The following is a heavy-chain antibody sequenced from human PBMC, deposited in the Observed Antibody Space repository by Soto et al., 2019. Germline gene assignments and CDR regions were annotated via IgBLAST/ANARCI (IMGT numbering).Heavy chain of an antibody. D-gene: IGHD2-8*01. V-gene: IGHV3-9*01. CDR2: ISWNSGSI. CDR3: AEDKWYIKTCSHED. J-gene: IGHJ4*02. CDR1: GFTFDGYA. Sequence: LSCAAYGFTFDGYAMSWVRQARGNGLEWVASISWNSGSIGYADSVKGRFTISMDNAKNSLSLQMNSLRPEGTALYYCAEDKWYIKTCSHEDWSQGTQVRSPQ.